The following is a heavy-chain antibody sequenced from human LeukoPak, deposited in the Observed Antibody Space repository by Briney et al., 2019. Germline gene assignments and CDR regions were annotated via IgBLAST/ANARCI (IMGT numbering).Heavy chain of an antibody. D-gene: IGHD1-7*01. V-gene: IGHV4-59*08. Sequence: SETLSLTCTVSGGSISSYYWSWIRQPPGKGLEWIGYIYYSGSTNYNPSLKSRVTTSVDTSKNQFSLKLSSVTAADTAVYYCARVGITGTTIDYWGQGTLVTVSS. J-gene: IGHJ4*02. CDR1: GGSISSYY. CDR3: ARVGITGTTIDY. CDR2: IYYSGST.